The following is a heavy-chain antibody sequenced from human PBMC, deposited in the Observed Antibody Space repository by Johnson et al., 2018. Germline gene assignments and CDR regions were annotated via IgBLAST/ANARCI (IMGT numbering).Heavy chain of an antibody. J-gene: IGHJ1*01. D-gene: IGHD4-17*01. Sequence: QVQLVQSGGGVVQPGRSLRLSCAASGFTFSSYGMHWVRQAPGKGLEWVAVISYDGSNKYYVDSVKGRFTISRDNAKNSLYLQMNSLRAEDTAVYYCARVYGDAYFHHWGQGTLVIVSS. V-gene: IGHV3-30*03. CDR1: GFTFSSYG. CDR2: ISYDGSNK. CDR3: ARVYGDAYFHH.